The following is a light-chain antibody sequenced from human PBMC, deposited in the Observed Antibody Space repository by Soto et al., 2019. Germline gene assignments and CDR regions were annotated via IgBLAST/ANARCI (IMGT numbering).Light chain of an antibody. J-gene: IGLJ2*01. CDR2: EVD. Sequence: QSVLTQPASVSGSPGQSITISCTGTSSDVGNYNRVSWYQQYPGKTPKLMISEVDKRPSGVSNRFSGSKSGNTASLTISGLQAEDEADYYCCSFAAGNSFVFGGGTQLTVL. CDR1: SSDVGNYNR. CDR3: CSFAAGNSFV. V-gene: IGLV2-23*02.